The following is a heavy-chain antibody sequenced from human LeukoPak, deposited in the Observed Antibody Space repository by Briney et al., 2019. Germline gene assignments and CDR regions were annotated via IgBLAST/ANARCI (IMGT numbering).Heavy chain of an antibody. CDR3: ARVCFPLAATQNNWFDP. J-gene: IGHJ5*02. CDR2: INHSGST. CDR1: GGSFSGYY. Sequence: SETLSLTCAVYGGSFSGYYWGWIRQPPGKGLEWIGEINHSGSTNYNPSLKSRVTISVDTSKNQFSLKLSSVTAADTAVYYCARVCFPLAATQNNWFDPWGQGTLVTVSS. V-gene: IGHV4-34*01. D-gene: IGHD2-15*01.